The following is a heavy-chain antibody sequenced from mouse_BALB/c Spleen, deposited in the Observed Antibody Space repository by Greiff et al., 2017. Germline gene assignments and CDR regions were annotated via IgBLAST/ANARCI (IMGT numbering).Heavy chain of an antibody. V-gene: IGHV1-5*01. CDR1: GYTFTSYW. CDR2: IYPGNSDT. Sequence: DVQVVESGTVLARPGASVKMSCKASGYTFTSYWMHWVKQRPGQGLEWIGAIYPGNSDTSYNQKFKGKAKLTAVTSTSTAYMELSSLTNEDSAVYYCTRREYGNYVYWYFDVWGAGTTVTVSS. CDR3: TRREYGNYVYWYFDV. J-gene: IGHJ1*01. D-gene: IGHD2-10*02.